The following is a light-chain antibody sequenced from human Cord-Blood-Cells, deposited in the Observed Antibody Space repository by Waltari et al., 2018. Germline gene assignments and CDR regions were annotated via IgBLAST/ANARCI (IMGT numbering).Light chain of an antibody. J-gene: IGLJ2*01. V-gene: IGLV2-23*01. Sequence: QSALTQPASVSGSPGQSITISCTGTSSDVGSYNLVSCYQQHPGKAPKLIIYEGSKRPSGVSNRLSGSKSGNPASLTISGLQAEDEADYYCCSYAGRSSVVFGGGTKLTVL. CDR1: SSDVGSYNL. CDR2: EGS. CDR3: CSYAGRSSVV.